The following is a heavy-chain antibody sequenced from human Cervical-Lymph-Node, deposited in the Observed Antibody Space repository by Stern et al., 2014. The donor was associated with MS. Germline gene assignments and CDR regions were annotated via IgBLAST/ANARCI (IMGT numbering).Heavy chain of an antibody. Sequence: QVQLQQWGAGLLKPSETLSLTCAVYGGSFSGYYWSWIRQPPGKGLEWIGEINHSGSTNYNPSLKSRVTISVDTSKNQFSLKLSSVTAADTAVYYCARASRGDYDILTGYYRAYNWFDPWGQGTLVTVSS. CDR1: GGSFSGYY. J-gene: IGHJ5*02. CDR3: ARASRGDYDILTGYYRAYNWFDP. V-gene: IGHV4-34*01. CDR2: INHSGST. D-gene: IGHD3-9*01.